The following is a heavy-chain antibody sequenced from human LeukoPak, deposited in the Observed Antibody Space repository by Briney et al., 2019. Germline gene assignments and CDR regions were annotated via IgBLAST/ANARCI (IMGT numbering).Heavy chain of an antibody. CDR3: ARDSRGWNYFDY. CDR1: GGSISSGGYY. D-gene: IGHD6-19*01. V-gene: IGHV4-31*03. Sequence: NPSETLSLTCTVSGGSISSGGYYWSWIRQHPGKGLEWIGYIYYSGSTYYNPSLKSRVTISVDTSKNQFSLKLSSVTAADTAVYYCARDSRGWNYFDYWGQGTLVTVSS. J-gene: IGHJ4*02. CDR2: IYYSGST.